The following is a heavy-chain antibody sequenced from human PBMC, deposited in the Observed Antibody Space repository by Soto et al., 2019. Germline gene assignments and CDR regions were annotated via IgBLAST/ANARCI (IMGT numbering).Heavy chain of an antibody. CDR3: ARTGQHWLVSWFDP. CDR2: IYYSGST. V-gene: IGHV4-39*01. Sequence: SETLSLTCTVSGGSISSSSYYWGWIRQPPGKGLEWIGSIYYSGSTYYNPSLKSRVTISVDTSKNQFSLKLSSVTAADTAVYYCARTGQHWLVSWFDPWGQGNLVTVSS. CDR1: GGSISSSSYY. D-gene: IGHD6-19*01. J-gene: IGHJ5*02.